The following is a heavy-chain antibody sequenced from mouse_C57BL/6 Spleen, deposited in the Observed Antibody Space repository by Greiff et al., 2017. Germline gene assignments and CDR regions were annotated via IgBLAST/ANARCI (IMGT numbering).Heavy chain of an antibody. CDR2: IYPGSGST. CDR1: GYTFTSYW. J-gene: IGHJ3*01. CDR3: ARKGGYPFAY. D-gene: IGHD2-2*01. Sequence: QVQLKESGAELVKPGASVKMSCKASGYTFTSYWITWVKQRPGQGLEWIGDIYPGSGSTNYNEKFKSKATLTVDTSSSTAYMQLSSLTSEDSAVYYCARKGGYPFAYWGQGTLVTVSA. V-gene: IGHV1-55*01.